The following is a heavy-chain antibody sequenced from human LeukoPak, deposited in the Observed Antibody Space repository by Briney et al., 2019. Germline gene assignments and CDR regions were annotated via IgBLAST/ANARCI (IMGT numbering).Heavy chain of an antibody. J-gene: IGHJ5*02. CDR2: ISYDGSEK. Sequence: VQPGRSLRLSCAASGFTFSTYAMHWVRQAPGKGLEWVTIISYDGSEKYYADSVKGRFTISRDNSKNTLYLQMNSLRAEDTAVYYCARDLGQYYDTSDNWFDPWGQGTLVTVSS. V-gene: IGHV3-30*04. D-gene: IGHD3-22*01. CDR1: GFTFSTYA. CDR3: ARDLGQYYDTSDNWFDP.